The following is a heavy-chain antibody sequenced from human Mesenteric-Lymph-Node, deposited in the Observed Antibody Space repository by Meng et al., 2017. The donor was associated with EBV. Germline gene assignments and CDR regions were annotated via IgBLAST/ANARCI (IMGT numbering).Heavy chain of an antibody. V-gene: IGHV1-3*01. Sequence: QGQLVQSGAEVKKPGASVKVSCKASGYTFTSYAIHWVRQAPGQRLEWMGWIDAANGNTKYSQKFQGRLTITRDTSARTAYMELSSLRSEDTAVYYCARVPDYIWGSYRPYFDYWGQGTLVTVSS. CDR1: GYTFTSYA. D-gene: IGHD3-16*02. CDR2: IDAANGNT. CDR3: ARVPDYIWGSYRPYFDY. J-gene: IGHJ4*02.